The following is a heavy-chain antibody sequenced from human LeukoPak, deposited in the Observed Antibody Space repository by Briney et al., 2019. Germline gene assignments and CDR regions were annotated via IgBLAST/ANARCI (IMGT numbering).Heavy chain of an antibody. V-gene: IGHV4-4*02. J-gene: IGHJ4*02. CDR2: ISLAGRT. Sequence: RPSETLSLTCGVSGGSITTTNFWSWVRQPPGGGLEWIGEISLAGRTRYHPSLESRVTISIDKSKNHLYLNLDSVTAADTAVCYCSRESGPFCPFGHWGQGTLVAVTS. CDR3: SRESGPFCPFGH. CDR1: GGSITTTNF. D-gene: IGHD1-26*01.